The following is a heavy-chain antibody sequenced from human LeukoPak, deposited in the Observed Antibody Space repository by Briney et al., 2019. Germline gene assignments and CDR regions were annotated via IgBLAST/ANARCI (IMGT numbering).Heavy chain of an antibody. CDR1: GFTFSSYG. CDR2: ISYDGSNK. D-gene: IGHD2-21*02. J-gene: IGHJ4*02. CDR3: AKDCGGDRYPPYFDY. V-gene: IGHV3-30*18. Sequence: GRSLRLSCAASGFTFSSYGMHWVRQAPGKGLEWVAVISYDGSNKYYADSVKGRFTISRDNSKNTLYLQMNSLRAEDTAVYYCAKDCGGDRYPPYFDYWGQGTLVTVSS.